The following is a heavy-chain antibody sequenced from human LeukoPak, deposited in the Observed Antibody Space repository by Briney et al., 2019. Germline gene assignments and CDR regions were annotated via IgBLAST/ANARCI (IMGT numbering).Heavy chain of an antibody. J-gene: IGHJ3*02. D-gene: IGHD3-10*01. CDR1: GGFISSYY. Sequence: SETLSLTCTVWGGFISSYYWSWMRQPRGRGVEWIGYIYYSGSTNYNPSLKSRVTISLDTSRNQFSLKLNSVTAADTAVYYCAKSNGYGLVDIWGQGTMVTVSS. CDR2: IYYSGST. CDR3: AKSNGYGLVDI. V-gene: IGHV4-59*12.